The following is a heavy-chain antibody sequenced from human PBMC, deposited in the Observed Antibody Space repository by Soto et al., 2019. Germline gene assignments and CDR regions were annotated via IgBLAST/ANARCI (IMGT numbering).Heavy chain of an antibody. V-gene: IGHV3-21*01. CDR3: AREGDGYNHCGMDV. CDR1: GFTFSSYS. CDR2: ISSSSSYI. J-gene: IGHJ6*02. D-gene: IGHD5-12*01. Sequence: PGGSLRLSCAASGFTFSSYSMNWVRQAPGKGLEWVSSISSSSSYIYYADSVKGRFTISRDNAKNSLYLQMNSLRAEDTAVYYCAREGDGYNHCGMDVWGQGTTVTVSS.